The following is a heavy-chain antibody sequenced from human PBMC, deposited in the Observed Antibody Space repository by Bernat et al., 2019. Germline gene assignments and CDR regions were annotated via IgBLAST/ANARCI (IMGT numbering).Heavy chain of an antibody. J-gene: IGHJ6*02. V-gene: IGHV5-10-1*03. D-gene: IGHD3-10*01. CDR1: GYSFTSYW. CDR3: ARHLQVWFGELPTYYYGMDV. CDR2: IDPSDSYT. Sequence: EVQLVQSGAEVKKPGESLRISCKGSGYSFTSYWISWVRQMPGKGLEWMGRIDPSDSYTNYSPSFQGHVTISADKSISTAYLQWSSLKASDTAMYYCARHLQVWFGELPTYYYGMDVWGQGTTVTVSS.